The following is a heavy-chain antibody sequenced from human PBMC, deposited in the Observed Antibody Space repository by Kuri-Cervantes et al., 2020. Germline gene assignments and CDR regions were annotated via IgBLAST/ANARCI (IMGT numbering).Heavy chain of an antibody. CDR2: IRSTSNTI. J-gene: IGHJ4*02. CDR3: ARDGPHYGDYEVL. CDR1: GFTFSDYY. Sequence: LSLTCAASGFTFSDYYMSWLRQDPGKELEWISYIRSTSNTIYYADSVKGRFTISRDNAKNSLYLQMNSLRAEDTAVYYCARDGPHYGDYEVLWGQGTLVTVSS. D-gene: IGHD4-17*01. V-gene: IGHV3-11*04.